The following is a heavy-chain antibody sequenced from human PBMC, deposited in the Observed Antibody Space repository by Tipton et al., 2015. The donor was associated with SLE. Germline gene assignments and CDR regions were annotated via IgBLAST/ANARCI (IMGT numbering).Heavy chain of an antibody. Sequence: TLSLTCTVSGGSISSYYWSWIRQPAGKGLEWIGRIYTSGSANYNPSLKSRVTMSVDTSKSQFSLKLSSVTAADTAVYYCAAKNAVDHDFRHWGQGTLVTVSS. D-gene: IGHD2-15*01. CDR2: IYTSGSA. CDR3: AAKNAVDHDFRH. V-gene: IGHV4-4*07. J-gene: IGHJ1*01. CDR1: GGSISSYY.